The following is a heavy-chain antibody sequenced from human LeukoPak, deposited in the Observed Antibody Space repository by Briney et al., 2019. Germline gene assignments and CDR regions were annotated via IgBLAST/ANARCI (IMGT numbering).Heavy chain of an antibody. V-gene: IGHV4-61*02. CDR1: GGSISSGSYY. Sequence: ASETLSLTCTVSGGSISSGSYYWSWIRQPAGKGLEWIGRIYTSGSTNYNPSLKSRVTISVDTSKNQFSLKLSSVTAADTAVYYCARSGVKVGAERGFDYWGQGTLVTVSS. CDR2: IYTSGST. J-gene: IGHJ4*02. CDR3: ARSGVKVGAERGFDY. D-gene: IGHD1-26*01.